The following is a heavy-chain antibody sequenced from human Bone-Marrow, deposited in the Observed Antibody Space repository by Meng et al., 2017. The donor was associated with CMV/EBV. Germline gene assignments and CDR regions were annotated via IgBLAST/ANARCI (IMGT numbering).Heavy chain of an antibody. J-gene: IGHJ3*02. D-gene: IGHD6-6*01. V-gene: IGHV3-30*02. Sequence: GESLKISCAASGFTFSSYGMHWVRQAPGKGLEWVAFIRYDGSNKYYADSVKGRFTISRDNSKNTLYLQMNSPRAEDTAVYYCATDLGKIASRPGAFNIWGQGTMVTVSS. CDR2: IRYDGSNK. CDR1: GFTFSSYG. CDR3: ATDLGKIASRPGAFNI.